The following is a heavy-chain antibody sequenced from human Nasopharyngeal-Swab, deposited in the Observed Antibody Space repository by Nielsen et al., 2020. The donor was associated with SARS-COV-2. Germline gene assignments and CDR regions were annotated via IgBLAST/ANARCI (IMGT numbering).Heavy chain of an antibody. Sequence: GEPLKISCAASGFTFSSYAMSWVRQAPGKGLEWVSAISGSGGSTYYADSVKGRFTISRDNSKNTLYLQMNSLRAEDTAVYYCAKAGGITMIVVVRRYYFDYWGQGTRVTVSS. V-gene: IGHV3-23*01. J-gene: IGHJ4*02. CDR2: ISGSGGST. D-gene: IGHD3-22*01. CDR1: GFTFSSYA. CDR3: AKAGGITMIVVVRRYYFDY.